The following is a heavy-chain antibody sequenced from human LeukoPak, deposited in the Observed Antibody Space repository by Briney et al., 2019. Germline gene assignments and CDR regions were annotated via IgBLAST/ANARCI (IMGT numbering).Heavy chain of an antibody. V-gene: IGHV3-21*01. CDR1: GFTFSSYS. Sequence: GGSLRLSCAASGFTFSSYSMNWVRQAPGKGLEWVSSISSSSSYIYYADSVKGRFTISRDNAKNSLYLQMNSLRAEDTAVYYCARDLEGSGSYYLFDYWGQGTLVTVSS. CDR3: ARDLEGSGSYYLFDY. J-gene: IGHJ4*02. D-gene: IGHD3-10*01. CDR2: ISSSSSYI.